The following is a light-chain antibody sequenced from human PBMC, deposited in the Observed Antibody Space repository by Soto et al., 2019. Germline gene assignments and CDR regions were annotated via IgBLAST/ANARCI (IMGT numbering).Light chain of an antibody. CDR2: AAS. Sequence: DIQMTQSPSSLSASVLDRVTITCRASQGISTYLNWYQHKPGKAPKVLIYAASTLQSGVPSRFSGSGSGTDFTLTISSLQPEDFATYYCQKSYSIFFNFGQGTRLEIK. V-gene: IGKV1-39*01. CDR3: QKSYSIFFN. J-gene: IGKJ5*01. CDR1: QGISTY.